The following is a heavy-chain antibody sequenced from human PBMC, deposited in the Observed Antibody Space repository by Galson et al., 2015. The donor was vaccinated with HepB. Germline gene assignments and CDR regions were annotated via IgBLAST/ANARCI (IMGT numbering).Heavy chain of an antibody. J-gene: IGHJ5*02. CDR1: GGSFSGYY. CDR2: INHSGST. Sequence: ETLSLTCAVYGGSFSGYYWSWIRQPPGKGLEWIGEINHSGSTNYNPSLKSRVTISVDTSKNQFSLKLSSVTAADTAVYYCARGTPRNRSRKYNWFDPWGQGTLVTVSS. V-gene: IGHV4-34*01. CDR3: ARGTPRNRSRKYNWFDP. D-gene: IGHD1-14*01.